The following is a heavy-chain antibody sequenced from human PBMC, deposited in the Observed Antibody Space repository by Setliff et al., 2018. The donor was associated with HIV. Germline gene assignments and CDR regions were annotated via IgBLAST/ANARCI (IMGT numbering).Heavy chain of an antibody. CDR2: ISGSGAST. CDR3: ANLWDGGA. Sequence: AGGPLRLSCAASGFTFNTYAMRWVRQAPGKGLEWVSVISGSGASTYYADSVKGRFTISRDSSKNTLYLQMSSLIAEDTAMYLCANLWDGGAWGQGTLVTVSS. D-gene: IGHD1-26*01. V-gene: IGHV3-23*01. CDR1: GFTFNTYA. J-gene: IGHJ5*02.